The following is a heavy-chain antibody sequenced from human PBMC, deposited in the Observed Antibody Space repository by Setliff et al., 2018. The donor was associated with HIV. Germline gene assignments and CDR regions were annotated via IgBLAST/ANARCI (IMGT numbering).Heavy chain of an antibody. CDR3: ARDNPSAHWFDP. CDR1: GASITSYY. V-gene: IGHV4-59*01. Sequence: PSETLSLTCTVSGASITSYYWSWIRQSPGKGLEWIGYIYFSGGTHYNPSLKSRLTISIDQSKNQFSLKLTSVTPADTAIYFCARDNPSAHWFDPWGQGTLVTVSS. J-gene: IGHJ5*02. CDR2: IYFSGGT.